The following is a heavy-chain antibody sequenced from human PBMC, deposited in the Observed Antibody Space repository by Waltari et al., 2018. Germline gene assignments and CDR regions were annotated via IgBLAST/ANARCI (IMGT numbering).Heavy chain of an antibody. J-gene: IGHJ6*02. CDR3: AGSSNFGIYGLDV. Sequence: QVQLQESGPGLVKPSETLSLICNVSGCSISSYYWNWIRKPAGKGLEWIGRIYASGSTSYNPSLESRISMSVDTSKNHFSLKLSSVTAADTGVYYCAGSSNFGIYGLDVWGQGTTVVVSS. D-gene: IGHD3-3*01. CDR2: IYASGST. V-gene: IGHV4-4*07. CDR1: GCSISSYY.